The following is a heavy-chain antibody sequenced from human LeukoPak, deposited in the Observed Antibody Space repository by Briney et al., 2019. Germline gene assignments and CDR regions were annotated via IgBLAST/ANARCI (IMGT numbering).Heavy chain of an antibody. D-gene: IGHD2-2*01. Sequence: GRSLRLSCAASGFTLSSYGMHWVRQAPGKGLEWVALISYDASNKYYADSVKGRFTISRDNSKNTLYLQMNSLRAEDTAVYYCAKLCSTSCYGDGMDVWGQGTTVTVSS. V-gene: IGHV3-30*18. CDR3: AKLCSTSCYGDGMDV. CDR2: ISYDASNK. CDR1: GFTLSSYG. J-gene: IGHJ6*02.